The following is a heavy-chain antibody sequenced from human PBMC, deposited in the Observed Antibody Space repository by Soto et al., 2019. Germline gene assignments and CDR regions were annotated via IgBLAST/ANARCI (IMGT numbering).Heavy chain of an antibody. Sequence: GESLKISCAASGFTFSSYAMSWVRQAPGKGLEWVSAISGSGGSTYYADSVKGRFTISRDNSKNTLYLQMNSLRAEDTAVYYCAKVRGTMVRGVIHFDYWGQGTLVTVSS. CDR3: AKVRGTMVRGVIHFDY. CDR1: GFTFSSYA. D-gene: IGHD3-10*01. CDR2: ISGSGGST. V-gene: IGHV3-23*01. J-gene: IGHJ4*02.